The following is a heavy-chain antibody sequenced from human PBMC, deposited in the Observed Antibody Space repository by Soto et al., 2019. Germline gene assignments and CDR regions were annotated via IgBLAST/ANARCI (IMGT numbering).Heavy chain of an antibody. V-gene: IGHV3-23*01. Sequence: GGSLRLSCAASGFTFSSYAMSWVRQAPGKGLEWVSAISGSGGSTYYADSVKGRFTISRDNSKNTLYLQMNSLRAEDTAVYYCAKEAAETYYYDSSGYYPGLFDYWGQGTLVTVSS. J-gene: IGHJ4*02. CDR2: ISGSGGST. CDR1: GFTFSSYA. CDR3: AKEAAETYYYDSSGYYPGLFDY. D-gene: IGHD3-22*01.